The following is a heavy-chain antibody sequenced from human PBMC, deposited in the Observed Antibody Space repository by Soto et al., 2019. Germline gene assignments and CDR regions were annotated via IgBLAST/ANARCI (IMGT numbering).Heavy chain of an antibody. CDR3: ARDYSNFYYYFGMDV. Sequence: QVQLVESGGGVVQPGRSLRLSCAASGFTFSSYAVNWVRQAPGTGLEWVAVISYDGSNKYYADSVKGRFTISRDNSKNTLYLQMNSLRAEDTAVYYCARDYSNFYYYFGMDVWGQGTTVTVSS. CDR2: ISYDGSNK. CDR1: GFTFSSYA. D-gene: IGHD4-4*01. V-gene: IGHV3-30-3*01. J-gene: IGHJ6*02.